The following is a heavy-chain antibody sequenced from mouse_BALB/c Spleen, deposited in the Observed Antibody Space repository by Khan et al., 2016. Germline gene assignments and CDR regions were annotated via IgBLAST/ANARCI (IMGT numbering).Heavy chain of an antibody. J-gene: IGHJ4*01. D-gene: IGHD2-13*01. Sequence: QIQLVQSGPELKKPGETVKISCKASEYTFTNYGMNWVKQAPGKGLKWMGWINTNNGETKYAEEFKGRFAFSLDASASTASLQINNLKYEASATYFCARTGDYPYYSMDYWGQGTSVTVSS. V-gene: IGHV9-3*02. CDR2: INTNNGET. CDR3: ARTGDYPYYSMDY. CDR1: EYTFTNYG.